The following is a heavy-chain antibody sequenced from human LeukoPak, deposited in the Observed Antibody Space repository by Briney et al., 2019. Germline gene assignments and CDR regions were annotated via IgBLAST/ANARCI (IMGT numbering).Heavy chain of an antibody. CDR3: AKYCISSSGCGGSSHFCGIYV. V-gene: IGHV3-23*01. CDR1: GFTFSSYA. Sequence: PGGSLRLSCADSGFTFSSYALSWVRQAPGKGLEWVSAISASGGSTYYADSVKGRFTISRDNSNNRLYLQMNSLRAEDTAVYYCAKYCISSSGCGGSSHFCGIYVWGQGTAVTVSS. J-gene: IGHJ6*02. CDR2: ISASGGST. D-gene: IGHD6-19*01.